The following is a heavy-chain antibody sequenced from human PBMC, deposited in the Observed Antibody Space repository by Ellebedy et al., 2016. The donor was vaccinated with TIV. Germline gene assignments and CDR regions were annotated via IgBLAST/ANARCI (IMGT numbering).Heavy chain of an antibody. CDR1: GYTFSSYD. V-gene: IGHV1-8*01. CDR3: ARDVGGYDGPFYYMEV. D-gene: IGHD5-12*01. J-gene: IGHJ6*03. Sequence: ASVKVSXXASGYTFSSYDINWVRQATGQGLEWMGWMNPNSGNTGYAQNFQGRLTITADESTSTAYMELSSLRSEDTAAYYCARDVGGYDGPFYYMEVWGKGTTVTVSS. CDR2: MNPNSGNT.